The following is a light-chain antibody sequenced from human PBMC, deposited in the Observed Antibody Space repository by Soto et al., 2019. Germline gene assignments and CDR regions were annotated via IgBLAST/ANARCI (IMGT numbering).Light chain of an antibody. CDR3: QHYNNWPPWT. CDR1: QSVSSN. J-gene: IGKJ1*01. Sequence: IVMTQSPATLSVSPGERATLSCRASQSVSSNLAWYQQKPGQAPRLLIYGASTRATGIPARFSGSGSGTDFTLTISRLQSEDFAVYYCQHYNNWPPWTFGQGTKVEIK. V-gene: IGKV3-15*01. CDR2: GAS.